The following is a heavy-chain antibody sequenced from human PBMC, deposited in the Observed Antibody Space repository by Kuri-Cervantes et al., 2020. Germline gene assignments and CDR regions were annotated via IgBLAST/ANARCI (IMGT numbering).Heavy chain of an antibody. V-gene: IGHV4-34*01. CDR3: ARASVYDSSGHYYYGMDV. Sequence: SQTLSLTCAVYGGSFSSYYWSWIRQPPGKGLEWIGEINHSGSTNYNPSLKSRVTISEDTSKNQFSLKLSSVTAADTAVYYCARASVYDSSGHYYYGMDVWGQGTTVTVSS. J-gene: IGHJ6*02. CDR2: INHSGST. D-gene: IGHD3-22*01. CDR1: GGSFSSYY.